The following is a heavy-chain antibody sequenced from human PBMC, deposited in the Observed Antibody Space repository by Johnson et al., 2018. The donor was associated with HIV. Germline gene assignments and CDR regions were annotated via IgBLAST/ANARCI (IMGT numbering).Heavy chain of an antibody. CDR1: GFSFTNAW. D-gene: IGHD6-13*01. V-gene: IGHV3-30*18. CDR3: AKSISSSADDAFDI. CDR2: ISYDGSNK. J-gene: IGHJ3*02. Sequence: QMLLVESGGGLVKTGGSLRLSCAASGFSFTNAWMSWVRQAPGKGLEWVAVISYDGSNKYYADSVKGRFTISRDNAKNSLYLQMNSLRAEDTALYYCAKSISSSADDAFDIWGQGTMVSVSS.